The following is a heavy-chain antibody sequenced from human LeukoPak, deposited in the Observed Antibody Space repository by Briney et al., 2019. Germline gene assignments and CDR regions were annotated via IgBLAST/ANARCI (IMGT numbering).Heavy chain of an antibody. D-gene: IGHD3-3*01. CDR1: GFTFGDYA. V-gene: IGHV3-49*04. J-gene: IGHJ4*02. CDR3: TRGGTYYDFWSGYYNFDY. Sequence: QPGRSQRLSCTASGFTFGDYAMSWVRQAPGKGLERVGLIRSIAYGWTTEYAASVKGRFTISRDDSKSIAYLQMNSLKTEDTAVYYCTRGGTYYDFWSGYYNFDYWGQGTLVTVSS. CDR2: IRSIAYGWTT.